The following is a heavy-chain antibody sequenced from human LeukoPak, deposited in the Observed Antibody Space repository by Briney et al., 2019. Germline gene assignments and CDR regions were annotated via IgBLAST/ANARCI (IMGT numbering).Heavy chain of an antibody. CDR3: TYPKGLNY. D-gene: IGHD3-16*01. V-gene: IGHV3-23*01. CDR1: GFIFSNYA. CDR2: IYGRGETT. J-gene: IGHJ4*02. Sequence: PGRSLRPSCAASGFIFSNYAMHWVRQAPGKGLEWVSAIYGRGETTYYADPVKGRFTISRDNSKNTLYLQMNSLRAEDTAVIMTTYPKGLNYWGQGTLVTVSS.